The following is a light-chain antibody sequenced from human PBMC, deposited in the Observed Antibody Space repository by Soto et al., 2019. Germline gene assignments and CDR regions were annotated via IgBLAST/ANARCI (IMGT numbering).Light chain of an antibody. CDR3: QQRINWPPGYT. J-gene: IGKJ2*01. CDR2: DVS. Sequence: EIVLTQSPATLSLSPGERATLSCRASQNVSSYLAWYQQKPGQAPRLLIYDVSNRATGIPDRFSGSGSGTDFNLTIISLEPEDFAVYYCQQRINWPPGYTFGQGNKLEIK. CDR1: QNVSSY. V-gene: IGKV3-11*01.